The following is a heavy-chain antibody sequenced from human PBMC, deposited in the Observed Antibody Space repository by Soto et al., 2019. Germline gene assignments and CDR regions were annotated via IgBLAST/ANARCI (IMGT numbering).Heavy chain of an antibody. CDR1: GFTFSAYW. D-gene: IGHD6-13*01. Sequence: GGSLRLSCTASGFTFSAYWMHWVRQAPGKGLEWVAVIWYDGSNKYYADSVKGRFTISKDTSKNQVVLTMTNMDPVDTATYYCARIRRAAAGLYYFDYWGQGTLVTVSS. CDR3: ARIRRAAAGLYYFDY. CDR2: IWYDGSNK. J-gene: IGHJ4*02. V-gene: IGHV3-33*03.